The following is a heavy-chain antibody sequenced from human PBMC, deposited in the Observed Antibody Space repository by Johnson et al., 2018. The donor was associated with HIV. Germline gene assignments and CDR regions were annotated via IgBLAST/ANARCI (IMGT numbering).Heavy chain of an antibody. CDR1: GFIFTSYG. CDR2: IRYDGSNK. J-gene: IGHJ3*02. Sequence: VQVLESGGGVVQPGGSLRLSCAASGFIFTSYGMHWVRQAPGKGLEWVTFIRYDGSNKYYATTVKGRFTISRDNSKNTLYLQMNSLRADDTAVYYCARDGLRLGVVSAFDIWGQGTMVTVSS. D-gene: IGHD3-3*01. V-gene: IGHV3-30*02. CDR3: ARDGLRLGVVSAFDI.